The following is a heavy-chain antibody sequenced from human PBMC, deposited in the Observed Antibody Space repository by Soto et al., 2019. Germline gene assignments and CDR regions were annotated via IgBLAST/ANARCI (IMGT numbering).Heavy chain of an antibody. CDR3: ARMCSSTTCYASNGFEI. J-gene: IGHJ3*02. CDR2: VYYSGNT. CDR1: GGSVTNYY. Sequence: SETLSLTCTVSGGSVTNYYWSWIRQSPGKGLEWIGYVYYSGNTNYNPSLKSRVTMSVDTSKNQFSLKLSSVTAADTAVYYCARMCSSTTCYASNGFEIWGQGTMVTVSS. D-gene: IGHD2-2*01. V-gene: IGHV4-59*02.